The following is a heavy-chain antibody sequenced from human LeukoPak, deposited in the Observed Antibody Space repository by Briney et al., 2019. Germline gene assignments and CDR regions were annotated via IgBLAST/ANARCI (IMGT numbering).Heavy chain of an antibody. Sequence: SETLSLTCTVSGYFISSGYYWGWIRQPPGKGLQWIGSIHHSGSTYYNPSLKSRVTISVDTSKNQFSLKLSSVTAADTAVYYCARFPPEPGYYYYMDVWGKGTTVTVSS. CDR2: IHHSGST. CDR1: GYFISSGYY. D-gene: IGHD1-14*01. J-gene: IGHJ6*03. CDR3: ARFPPEPGYYYYMDV. V-gene: IGHV4-38-2*02.